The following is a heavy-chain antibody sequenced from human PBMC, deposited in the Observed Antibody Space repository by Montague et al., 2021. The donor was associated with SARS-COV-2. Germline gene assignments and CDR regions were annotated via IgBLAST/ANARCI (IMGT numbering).Heavy chain of an antibody. V-gene: IGHV3-23*01. CDR3: AKAALGSGSYFDY. CDR2: ISGSGGRT. Sequence: SLRLSCAASEFTFSSYAMSWVRQAPGKGLEWVSAISGSGGRTYYADSVKGRFTLSRDNSKNTLYLQMNSLRVEDTAVYYCAKAALGSGSYFDYWGQGTLVTVSS. D-gene: IGHD2-15*01. CDR1: EFTFSSYA. J-gene: IGHJ4*02.